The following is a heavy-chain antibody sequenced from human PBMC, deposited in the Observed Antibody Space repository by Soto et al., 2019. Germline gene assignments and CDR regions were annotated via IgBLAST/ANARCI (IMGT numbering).Heavy chain of an antibody. J-gene: IGHJ4*02. Sequence: WGSLRLSCAASGFTFSNYWMSWVRQAPGKGLEWVANIKQDGTEKYYVDSVKGRFTISRDNAKNSMYLQMSSLRAEDTAVYYCERGIISGITFYWGQGNPVTVSS. V-gene: IGHV3-7*01. CDR1: GFTFSNYW. D-gene: IGHD3-16*01. CDR3: ERGIISGITFY. CDR2: IKQDGTEK.